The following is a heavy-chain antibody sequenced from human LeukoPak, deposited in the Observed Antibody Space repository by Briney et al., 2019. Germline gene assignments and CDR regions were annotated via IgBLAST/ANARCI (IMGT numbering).Heavy chain of an antibody. CDR1: GGSISSGGYS. CDR3: ARDDTVTMRKPDYYYGMDV. D-gene: IGHD4-17*01. J-gene: IGHJ6*02. V-gene: IGHV4-30-2*01. Sequence: SETLSLTCAVSGGSISSGGYSWSWIRQPPGKGLEWIGYIYHSGSTYYNPSLKSRVTISVDRSKNQFSLQLNSVTPEDTAVYYCARDDTVTMRKPDYYYGMDVWGQGTTVTVSS. CDR2: IYHSGST.